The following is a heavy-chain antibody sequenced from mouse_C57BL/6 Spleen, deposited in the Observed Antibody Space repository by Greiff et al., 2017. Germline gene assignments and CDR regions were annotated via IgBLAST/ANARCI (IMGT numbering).Heavy chain of an antibody. Sequence: QVQLKQSGAELVKPGASVKMSCKASGYTFTSYWITWVKQRPGQGLEWIGDIYPGSGSTNYNEKFKSKATLTVDTSSSTAYMQLSSLTSEDSAVYYCARRGYYYGSSFDYWGQGTTLTVSS. CDR2: IYPGSGST. V-gene: IGHV1-55*01. D-gene: IGHD1-1*01. CDR3: ARRGYYYGSSFDY. CDR1: GYTFTSYW. J-gene: IGHJ2*01.